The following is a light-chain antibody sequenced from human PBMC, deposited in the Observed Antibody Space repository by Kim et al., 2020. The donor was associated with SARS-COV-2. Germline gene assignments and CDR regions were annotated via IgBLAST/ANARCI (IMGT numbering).Light chain of an antibody. J-gene: IGLJ2*01. Sequence: SYELTQPLSVSVALGQTAKISCWGSNIGNKHVHWYQQRPGQAPVTVIFSNDNLGSGVPERFSGSSSGDTATLTISRVQVGDEGDYYCQVWDSDTFIFGGGTQLTVL. CDR2: SND. CDR1: NIGNKH. V-gene: IGLV3-9*01. CDR3: QVWDSDTFI.